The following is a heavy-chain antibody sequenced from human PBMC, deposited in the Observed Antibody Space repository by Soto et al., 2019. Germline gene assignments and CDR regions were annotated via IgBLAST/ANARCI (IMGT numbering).Heavy chain of an antibody. CDR3: AKEYGRLDY. D-gene: IGHD4-17*01. Sequence: PGGSLRLSCAASGFTLSSYWMSWVRQAPGKGLEWVANIKQDGSEKYYVDSVKGRFTISRDNAKNSLYLQMNSLRAEDTAVYYCAKEYGRLDYWGQGTLVTVSS. CDR1: GFTLSSYW. J-gene: IGHJ4*02. V-gene: IGHV3-7*01. CDR2: IKQDGSEK.